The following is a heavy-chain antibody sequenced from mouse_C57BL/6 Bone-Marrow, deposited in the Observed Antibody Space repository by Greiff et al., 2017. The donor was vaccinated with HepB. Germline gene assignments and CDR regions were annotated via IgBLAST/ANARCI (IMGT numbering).Heavy chain of an antibody. D-gene: IGHD2-1*01. V-gene: IGHV5-6*02. Sequence: EVKLVESGGDLVKPGGSLKLSCAASGFTFSSYGMSWVRQTPDKRLEWVATISSGGSYNYYPDSVKGRFTISRDNAKNTLYLQMSSLKSEDTAMYYCAITYGNYAMDYWGQGTSVTVSS. J-gene: IGHJ4*01. CDR1: GFTFSSYG. CDR3: AITYGNYAMDY. CDR2: ISSGGSYN.